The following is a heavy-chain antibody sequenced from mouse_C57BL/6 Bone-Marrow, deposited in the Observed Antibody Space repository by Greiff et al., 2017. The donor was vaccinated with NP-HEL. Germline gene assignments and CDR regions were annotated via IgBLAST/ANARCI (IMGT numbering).Heavy chain of an antibody. V-gene: IGHV5-17*01. J-gene: IGHJ2*01. CDR3: ARPQFITTPLDY. CDR1: GFTFSDYG. Sequence: EVKLMESGGGLVKPGGSLKLSCAASGFTFSDYGMHWVRQAPEKGLEWVAYISSGSSTIYYADTVKGRFTISRDNAKNTLFLQMTSLRSEDTAMYYCARPQFITTPLDYWGQGTTLTVSS. D-gene: IGHD1-1*01. CDR2: ISSGSSTI.